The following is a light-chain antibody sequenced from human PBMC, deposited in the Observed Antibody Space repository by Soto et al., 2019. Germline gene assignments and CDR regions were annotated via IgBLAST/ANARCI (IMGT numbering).Light chain of an antibody. CDR2: EVS. CDR3: SSYTSSNSVV. Sequence: ALTQPPSVSGSPGQSVTISCTGTSSDVGSYNRVSWYQQPPGTAPKLMIYEVSNRPSGVPDRFSGSKSGNTASLIISGLQAEDEADYYCSSYTSSNSVVFGGGTKLTVL. CDR1: SSDVGSYNR. V-gene: IGLV2-18*02. J-gene: IGLJ3*02.